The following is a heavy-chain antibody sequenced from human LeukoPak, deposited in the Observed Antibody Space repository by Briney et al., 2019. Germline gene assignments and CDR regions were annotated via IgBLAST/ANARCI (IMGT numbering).Heavy chain of an antibody. V-gene: IGHV3-23*01. CDR2: ISGSGGST. Sequence: PGGSLRLSCAASGFTFSSYGMRWVRQAPGKGLEWVSAISGSGGSTYYADSVKGRFTISRDNSKNTLYLQMNSVRAEDTAVYYCAKVQQTYSSSWYYFDYWGQGTLVTVSS. CDR1: GFTFSSYG. D-gene: IGHD6-13*01. J-gene: IGHJ4*02. CDR3: AKVQQTYSSSWYYFDY.